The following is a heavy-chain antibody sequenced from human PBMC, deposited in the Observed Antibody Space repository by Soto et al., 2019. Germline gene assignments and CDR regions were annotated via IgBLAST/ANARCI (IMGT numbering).Heavy chain of an antibody. V-gene: IGHV3-23*01. Sequence: GSLRLSCAASGFTFSSYAMSWVRQAPGKGLEWVSAISGSGGSTYYADSVKGRFTISRDNSKNTLYLQMNSLRAEDTAVYYFAKSVPLFYDSSGPDAFDIWGQGTMVTVSS. CDR2: ISGSGGST. CDR1: GFTFSSYA. D-gene: IGHD3-22*01. CDR3: AKSVPLFYDSSGPDAFDI. J-gene: IGHJ3*02.